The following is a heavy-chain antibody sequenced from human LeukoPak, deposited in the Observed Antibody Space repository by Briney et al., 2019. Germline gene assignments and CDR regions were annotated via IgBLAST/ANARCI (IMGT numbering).Heavy chain of an antibody. CDR3: TRDLTEWGQWLVHPSPNHDAFDI. Sequence: GGSLRLSCTASGFTFGDYAMSWFRQAPGKGLEWVGFIRSKAYGGTTEYAASVKGRFTISRDDSKSIAYLQMNSLKTEDTAVYYCTRDLTEWGQWLVHPSPNHDAFDIWGQGTMVTVSS. CDR2: IRSKAYGGTT. V-gene: IGHV3-49*03. J-gene: IGHJ3*02. CDR1: GFTFGDYA. D-gene: IGHD6-19*01.